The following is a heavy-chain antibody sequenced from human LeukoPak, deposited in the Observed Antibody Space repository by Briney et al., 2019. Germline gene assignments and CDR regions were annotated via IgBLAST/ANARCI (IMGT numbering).Heavy chain of an antibody. J-gene: IGHJ4*02. CDR3: ARSQFHYYDSSCYTPLPLWY. CDR2: IIPIFGIA. V-gene: IGHV1-69*04. CDR1: GGTFSSYA. Sequence: GSSVKVSCKASGGTFSSYAISWVRQAPGQGLEWMGRIIPIFGIANYALKFQGRVTITADKSTSTAYMELSSLRSEDTAVYYCARSQFHYYDSSCYTPLPLWYWGQGTLVTVSS. D-gene: IGHD3-22*01.